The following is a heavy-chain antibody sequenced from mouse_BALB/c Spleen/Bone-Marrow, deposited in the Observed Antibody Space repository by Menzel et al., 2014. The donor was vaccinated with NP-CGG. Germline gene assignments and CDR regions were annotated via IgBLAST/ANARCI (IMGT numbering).Heavy chain of an antibody. CDR3: TRGGNWEDFDY. D-gene: IGHD4-1*01. CDR2: ISSGGSTI. CDR1: GFTFSSFG. V-gene: IGHV5-17*02. Sequence: EVQVVESGGGLVQPGGSRKLSCAASGFTFSSFGMHWVRQPPERGLEWVAYISSGGSTIFYADTVKSRFTITRDNPKNTLFLQMTSLRSEDTAMYYCTRGGNWEDFDYWGQGTTLAVSS. J-gene: IGHJ2*01.